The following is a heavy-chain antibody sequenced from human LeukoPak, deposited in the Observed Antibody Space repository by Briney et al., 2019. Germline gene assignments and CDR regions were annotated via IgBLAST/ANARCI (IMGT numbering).Heavy chain of an antibody. J-gene: IGHJ4*02. CDR2: INTESGDT. CDR1: GYTFTGHY. D-gene: IGHD3-10*01. V-gene: IGHV1-2*02. CDR3: ARDFYYSGSGAFDY. Sequence: GASVKVSCKASGYTFTGHYIHWVRQAPGQGPEWMGWINTESGDTNYAQKFQGRVTMTRDTSLRTTYMELSRLTSDDTAVYSCARDFYYSGSGAFDYWGQGTLVSVSS.